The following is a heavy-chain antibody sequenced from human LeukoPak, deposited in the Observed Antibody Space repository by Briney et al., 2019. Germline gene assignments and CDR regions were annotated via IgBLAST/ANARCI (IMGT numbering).Heavy chain of an antibody. CDR1: GFIFRDFT. Sequence: GGSLRLSCAASGFIFRDFTLNWVRQAPGKGLDWFSGIWPDGGTTFYADSVKGRFTISRDNSRNILYLQMNSLRAEDTAIYYCAKDRLPDSSWSLDYWGQGTLVTVSS. D-gene: IGHD6-13*01. V-gene: IGHV3-23*01. CDR3: AKDRLPDSSWSLDY. CDR2: IWPDGGTT. J-gene: IGHJ4*02.